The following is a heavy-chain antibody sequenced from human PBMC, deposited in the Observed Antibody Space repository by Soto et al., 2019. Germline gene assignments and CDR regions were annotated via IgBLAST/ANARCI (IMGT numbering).Heavy chain of an antibody. D-gene: IGHD2-2*02. CDR1: GYTFTSYG. CDR2: ISAYNGNT. Sequence: QVQLVQSGAEVKKPGASVKVSCKASGYTFTSYGISWVRQAPGQGLEWMGWISAYNGNTNYAQKLQGRVTMTTDTSTSTAYMELRSLRSDDTAVYYCARDGGCSSTSCYTYYYYGMDVWGQGTTVTVSS. V-gene: IGHV1-18*01. J-gene: IGHJ6*02. CDR3: ARDGGCSSTSCYTYYYYGMDV.